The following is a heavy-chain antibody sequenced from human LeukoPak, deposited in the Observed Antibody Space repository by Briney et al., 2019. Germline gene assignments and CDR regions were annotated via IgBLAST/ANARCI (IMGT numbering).Heavy chain of an antibody. Sequence: PGGSLGLSCAASGFTFSDYSMHWVRQAPGKGLNWVAFIRYDGSNKYYADSVKGRFTISRDNSKNTLYLQMNSLRAEDTAVYYCAKDPLLYSSGSYYFDYWGQGTLVTVSS. J-gene: IGHJ4*02. V-gene: IGHV3-30*02. CDR2: IRYDGSNK. D-gene: IGHD6-19*01. CDR3: AKDPLLYSSGSYYFDY. CDR1: GFTFSDYS.